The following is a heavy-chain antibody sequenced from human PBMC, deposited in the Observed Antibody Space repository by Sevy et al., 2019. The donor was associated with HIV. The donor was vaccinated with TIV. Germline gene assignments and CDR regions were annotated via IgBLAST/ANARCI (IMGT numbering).Heavy chain of an antibody. Sequence: SETLSLSCTVYAGTLTSYYWSWIRQSPGKGLEWIGCIYYSGITNYNPSLKSRVTISIDTSRKQFSLNLNSVTAADTAVYYCARAGSGYFMFDYWGQGALVTVSS. D-gene: IGHD3-3*01. CDR1: AGTLTSYY. J-gene: IGHJ4*02. CDR3: ARAGSGYFMFDY. CDR2: IYYSGIT. V-gene: IGHV4-59*01.